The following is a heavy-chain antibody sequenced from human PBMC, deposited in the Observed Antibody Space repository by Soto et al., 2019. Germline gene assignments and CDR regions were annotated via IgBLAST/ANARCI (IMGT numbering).Heavy chain of an antibody. V-gene: IGHV3-30*03. CDR3: ARDSGWPILNFDN. Sequence: GGSLRLSCAASGFTFSSYGIHWVRQAPGKGLEWVAASSYDGRETFYADSAKGRFTVSKEMSKNTAFLQMNALRHEDTAVYFCARDSGWPILNFDNWGQGTPVT. CDR2: SSYDGRET. J-gene: IGHJ4*02. CDR1: GFTFSSYG. D-gene: IGHD3-10*01.